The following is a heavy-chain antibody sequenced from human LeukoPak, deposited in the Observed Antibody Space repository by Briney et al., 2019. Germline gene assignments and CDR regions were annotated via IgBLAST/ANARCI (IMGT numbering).Heavy chain of an antibody. J-gene: IGHJ4*02. CDR3: ARARVVRGQYFDY. CDR2: ISAYNGNT. CDR1: GYTFTSCG. D-gene: IGHD3-10*01. Sequence: GASVKVSCKASGYTFTSCGISWVRQAPGQGLEWMGWISAYNGNTNYEQKFQGRVTMTRDTSTSTAYMELRSLRSDDTAVYYCARARVVRGQYFDYWGQGTLVTVSS. V-gene: IGHV1-18*01.